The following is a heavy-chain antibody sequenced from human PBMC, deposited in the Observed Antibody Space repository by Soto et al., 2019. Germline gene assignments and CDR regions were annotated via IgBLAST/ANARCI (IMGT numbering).Heavy chain of an antibody. Sequence: QVQLQESGPGLVKPSETLSLTCTVSGGSISSYYWSWIRQPPGKGLEWIGYIYYSGSTNYNPSLKSRVTISVDMSKNQFSLKLSSVTAADTAVYYCARDVRNCSGGSCYSGVDYWGQGTLVTVSS. D-gene: IGHD2-15*01. CDR2: IYYSGST. CDR1: GGSISSYY. J-gene: IGHJ4*02. CDR3: ARDVRNCSGGSCYSGVDY. V-gene: IGHV4-59*01.